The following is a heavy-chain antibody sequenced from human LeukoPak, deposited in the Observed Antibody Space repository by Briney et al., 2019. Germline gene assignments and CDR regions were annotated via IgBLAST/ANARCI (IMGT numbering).Heavy chain of an antibody. V-gene: IGHV3-7*01. J-gene: IGHJ3*02. Sequence: GGSLRLPCAASGFTFSNYWMSWVRQAPGKGLEWVANIHRDGSEKYYVDSVKGRFTISRDNAKNSLYLQMNSLRAEDTAVYYCARYCSSTSCNDAFDIWGQGTMVTVSS. CDR1: GFTFSNYW. CDR2: IHRDGSEK. CDR3: ARYCSSTSCNDAFDI. D-gene: IGHD2-2*01.